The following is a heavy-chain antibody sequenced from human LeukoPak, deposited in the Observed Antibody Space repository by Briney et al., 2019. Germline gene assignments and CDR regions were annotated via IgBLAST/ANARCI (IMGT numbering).Heavy chain of an antibody. J-gene: IGHJ4*02. Sequence: GRSLRLSCAASGFTFSSYGMHWVRQAPGKGLEWVEVIWYDGSNKYYADSVKGRFTISRDNSKNTLYLQMNSLRAEDTAVYYCAKPHDYGDYTFGYWGQGTLVTVSS. V-gene: IGHV3-33*06. CDR1: GFTFSSYG. D-gene: IGHD4-17*01. CDR2: IWYDGSNK. CDR3: AKPHDYGDYTFGY.